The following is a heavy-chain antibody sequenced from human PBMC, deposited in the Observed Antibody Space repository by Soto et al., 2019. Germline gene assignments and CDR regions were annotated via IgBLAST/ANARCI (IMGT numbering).Heavy chain of an antibody. J-gene: IGHJ4*02. Sequence: GGSLRLSCAASGFTFSSYWMSWVRQAPGKGLEWVANIKQDGSEKYYVDSVKGRFTISRDNAKNSLYLQMNSLRAEDTAVYYCASHGRWLQMGSFDYWGQGTLVTVSS. CDR3: ASHGRWLQMGSFDY. D-gene: IGHD5-12*01. CDR2: IKQDGSEK. V-gene: IGHV3-7*01. CDR1: GFTFSSYW.